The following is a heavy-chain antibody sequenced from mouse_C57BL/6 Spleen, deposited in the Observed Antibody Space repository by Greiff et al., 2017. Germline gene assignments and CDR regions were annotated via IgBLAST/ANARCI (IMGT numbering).Heavy chain of an antibody. CDR2: ISYDGSN. Sequence: EVKLMESGPGLVKPSQSLSLTCSVTGYSITSGYYWNWIRQFPGNKLEWMGYISYDGSNNYNPSLKNRISITRDPSKNQFFLKLNSVTTEDTATYYCARALDGYSYFDVWGTGTTVTVSS. CDR1: GYSITSGYY. CDR3: ARALDGYSYFDV. V-gene: IGHV3-6*01. D-gene: IGHD2-3*01. J-gene: IGHJ1*03.